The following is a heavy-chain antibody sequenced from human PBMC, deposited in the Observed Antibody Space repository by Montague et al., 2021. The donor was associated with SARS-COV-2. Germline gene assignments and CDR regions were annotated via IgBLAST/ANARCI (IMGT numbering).Heavy chain of an antibody. CDR3: ANHDYYYVMDV. V-gene: IGHV3-43*02. CDR2: ISGDGGST. J-gene: IGHJ6*02. CDR1: GFTFDDYA. Sequence: SLRLSCAASGFTFDDYAMHWVRQAPGKGLEWVSLISGDGGSTYYADSVKGRFTISRDNSKNSLYLQMNSLRTEDTALYYCANHDYYYVMDVWGQGTTVTVSS.